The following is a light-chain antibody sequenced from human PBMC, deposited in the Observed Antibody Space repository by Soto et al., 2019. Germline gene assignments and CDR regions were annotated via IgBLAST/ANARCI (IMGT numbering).Light chain of an antibody. V-gene: IGKV1-5*01. CDR1: QSISSW. J-gene: IGKJ2*01. Sequence: MEMPRAASTRSAWVADRVTSSGRASQSISSWLAWYQQKPGKAPKLLIYDASSLESGVPSRFSGSGPGKDFTLTITSLPPDDFATYSSQQYNSYSRYTFGQGTKVDIK. CDR3: QQYNSYSRYT. CDR2: DAS.